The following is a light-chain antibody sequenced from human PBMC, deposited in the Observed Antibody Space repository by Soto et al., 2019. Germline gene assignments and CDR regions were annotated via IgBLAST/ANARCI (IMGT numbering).Light chain of an antibody. CDR2: GAS. V-gene: IGKV3-15*01. CDR3: QLYNNWPPLT. CDR1: QSVSSN. Sequence: EIVMTQSPATLSVSPGERATLSCRASQSVSSNLAWYKQKPCQPPRRHIHGASTRATGIPARFSGSGSGTEFTLTISSLQSEDFAVYYCQLYNNWPPLTFGGGTKVEIK. J-gene: IGKJ4*01.